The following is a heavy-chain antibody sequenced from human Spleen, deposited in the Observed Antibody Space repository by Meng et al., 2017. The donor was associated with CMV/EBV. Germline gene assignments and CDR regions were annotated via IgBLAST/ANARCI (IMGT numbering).Heavy chain of an antibody. CDR2: INPNNGHT. J-gene: IGHJ5*02. Sequence: SGYTFTRYGSNWVRQAPGQGLEWMIWINPNNGHTQYAQMLQGRVTMTADTYTTTAYMELRSLGSDDTAVYYCASALPTGYSLDWFDPWGQGTLVTVSS. D-gene: IGHD4-11*01. CDR3: ASALPTGYSLDWFDP. CDR1: GYTFTRYG. V-gene: IGHV1-18*01.